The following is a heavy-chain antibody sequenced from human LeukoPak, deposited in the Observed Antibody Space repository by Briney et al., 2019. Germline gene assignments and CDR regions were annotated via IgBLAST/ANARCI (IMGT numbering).Heavy chain of an antibody. V-gene: IGHV4-59*01. Sequence: PSETLSLTCSVSGGSISNYYWSWIRQPPGKGLEWIGCFYYSGSPNYNPSLKSRVTMSVDTSKNQFSLKLTSVTTADTAVYYCASGVTPYLPDYWGQGTLVTVSS. J-gene: IGHJ4*02. CDR1: GGSISNYY. CDR3: ASGVTPYLPDY. D-gene: IGHD3-3*01. CDR2: FYYSGSP.